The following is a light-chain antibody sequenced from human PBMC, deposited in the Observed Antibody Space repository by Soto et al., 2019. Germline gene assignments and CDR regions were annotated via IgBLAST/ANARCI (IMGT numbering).Light chain of an antibody. Sequence: DIQMTQSPSSLSASVGDRVTITCRASQSISTYLNWYQHKPGKAPKILIYGASSLQSGVPSRFSGSGSGTDFTLTISSRQPEDFATYFCQQKYRVPRTFGQGTKVEMK. CDR3: QQKYRVPRT. J-gene: IGKJ1*01. CDR2: GAS. V-gene: IGKV1-39*01. CDR1: QSISTY.